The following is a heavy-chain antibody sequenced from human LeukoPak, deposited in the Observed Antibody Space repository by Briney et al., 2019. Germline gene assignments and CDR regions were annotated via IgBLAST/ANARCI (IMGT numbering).Heavy chain of an antibody. CDR1: GFTFSSYG. Sequence: GGSLRLSCAASGFTFSSYGMHWVRQAPGKGLEWVAVISYDGSNKYYADSVKGRFTISRDNSKNTLYLQMNSLRAEDTAVYYCAKDGVIAAAGTAFDYWGQGTLVTVSS. D-gene: IGHD6-13*01. J-gene: IGHJ4*02. CDR2: ISYDGSNK. V-gene: IGHV3-30*18. CDR3: AKDGVIAAAGTAFDY.